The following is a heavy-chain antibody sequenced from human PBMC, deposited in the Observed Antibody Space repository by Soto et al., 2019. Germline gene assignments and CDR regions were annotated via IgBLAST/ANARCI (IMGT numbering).Heavy chain of an antibody. J-gene: IGHJ5*02. V-gene: IGHV3-23*01. D-gene: IGHD1-26*01. CDR2: ISGSGFKK. CDR3: AKNQGVELVPLATVDWFDP. CDR1: GFIFENFG. Sequence: GGSLRLACAASGFIFENFGMSWVRQAPGKGLEWISSISGSGFKKYYADSVKGRFTISRDNSKSTVYLELNNLSAEDTAVYHCAKNQGVELVPLATVDWFDPWGQGSVVTAPQ.